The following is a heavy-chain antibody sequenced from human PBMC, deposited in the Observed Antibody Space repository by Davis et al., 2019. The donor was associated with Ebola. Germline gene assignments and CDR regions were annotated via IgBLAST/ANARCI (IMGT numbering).Heavy chain of an antibody. Sequence: PGGSLRLSCVVSAFTFSSYAMSWVRQAPGKGLEWVSAITASGESTYYADSVKGRFTISRDNSKNTLYLQMNSLRAEDTAVYYCARVDTMVRGAKPDYWGQGTLVTVSS. J-gene: IGHJ4*02. CDR1: AFTFSSYA. V-gene: IGHV3-23*01. CDR2: ITASGEST. CDR3: ARVDTMVRGAKPDY. D-gene: IGHD3-10*01.